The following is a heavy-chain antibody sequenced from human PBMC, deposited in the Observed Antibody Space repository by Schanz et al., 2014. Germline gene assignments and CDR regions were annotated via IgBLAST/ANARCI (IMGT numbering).Heavy chain of an antibody. D-gene: IGHD3-10*01. CDR1: GVSISSFY. Sequence: QVQLQESGPGLVRPSETLSLTCTVSGVSISSFYWSWIRQSPGQGLEYFGYIYGGGSTSYNPPFKSRVTMTCDPSRNAFSLKPSSVPAADTAVYYCTRMSLRRGDYGGLDVWGQGTTVTVSS. CDR2: IYGGGST. V-gene: IGHV4-59*08. CDR3: TRMSLRRGDYGGLDV. J-gene: IGHJ6*02.